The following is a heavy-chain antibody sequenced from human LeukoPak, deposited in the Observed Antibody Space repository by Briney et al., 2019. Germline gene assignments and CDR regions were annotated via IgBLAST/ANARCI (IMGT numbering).Heavy chain of an antibody. V-gene: IGHV4-39*01. Sequence: SETLSLTCTVSGDSISSSAYYWGWIRQPPGKGLEWIGSIYYSGSTYYNPSLKSRVTISVDTSKNQFSLKLSSVTAADTAVYYCASSLLTSSIATVDNWGQGTLVTVSS. CDR2: IYYSGST. J-gene: IGHJ4*02. CDR3: ASSLLTSSIATVDN. D-gene: IGHD6-6*01. CDR1: GDSISSSAYY.